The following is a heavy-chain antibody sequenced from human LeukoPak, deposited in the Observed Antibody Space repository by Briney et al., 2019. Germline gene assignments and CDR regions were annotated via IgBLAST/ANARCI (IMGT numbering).Heavy chain of an antibody. D-gene: IGHD3-22*01. Sequence: HGGSLRLSCAASGFTFSSYWMSWVRPAPGKGLEWVANIKQDGSEKYYVDSVKGRFTISRDNAKNSLYLQMNSLRAEDTAVYCCARCGSGYHCDYWGQGTLVTVSS. CDR2: IKQDGSEK. J-gene: IGHJ4*02. CDR1: GFTFSSYW. CDR3: ARCGSGYHCDY. V-gene: IGHV3-7*01.